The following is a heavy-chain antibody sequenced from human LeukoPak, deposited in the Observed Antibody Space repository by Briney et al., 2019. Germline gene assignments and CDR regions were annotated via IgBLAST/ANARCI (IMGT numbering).Heavy chain of an antibody. CDR3: AKAGSWYGSYYFDY. V-gene: IGHV3-9*01. CDR1: GFTFDDYA. Sequence: GGSLRLSCAATGFTFDDYAMHWVRQAPGKGLEWVSGISWNSGSIGYADSVKGRFTISRDNAKNSLYLQMNSLRAEDTALYYCAKAGSWYGSYYFDYWGQGTLVTVSS. CDR2: ISWNSGSI. D-gene: IGHD6-13*01. J-gene: IGHJ4*02.